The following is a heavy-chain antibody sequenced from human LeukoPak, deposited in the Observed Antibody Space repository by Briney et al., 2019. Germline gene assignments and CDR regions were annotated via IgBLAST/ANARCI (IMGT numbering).Heavy chain of an antibody. CDR1: GYTFTNYG. D-gene: IGHD3-10*01. CDR2: ISAYNGNT. CDR3: ARGGEEGDYYGLVY. Sequence: GASVKVSCKASGYTFTNYGISWVRQAPGQGLEWMGWISAYNGNTNYAQKVQGRVTITTDTSTSTAHMELRSLRSDDTAVYYCARGGEEGDYYGLVYWGQGTLVTVSS. V-gene: IGHV1-18*04. J-gene: IGHJ4*02.